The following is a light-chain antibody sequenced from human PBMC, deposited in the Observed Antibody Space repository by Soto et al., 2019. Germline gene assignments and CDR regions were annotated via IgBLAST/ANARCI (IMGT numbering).Light chain of an antibody. CDR1: QSIRND. V-gene: IGKV1-39*01. CDR2: AAS. CDR3: QQSYSTTIT. J-gene: IGKJ5*01. Sequence: DIQMPQSPSSLSRSLGDRVTITCRASQSIRNDLGWYQQKTGKAPKLXIYAASSLQSGVPSRFSGSGYGTDFNLTISSLQTEDFATYYCQQSYSTTITFGQGTRLEIK.